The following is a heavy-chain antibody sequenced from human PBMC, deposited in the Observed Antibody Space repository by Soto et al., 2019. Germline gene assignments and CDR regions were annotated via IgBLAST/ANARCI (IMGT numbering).Heavy chain of an antibody. V-gene: IGHV1-18*01. CDR1: GYTFTSYG. CDR2: ISAYNGNT. Sequence: QVQLVQSGAEVKKPGASVKVSCKASGYTFTSYGISWVRQAPGQGLEWMGWISAYNGNTNYAQKLQGRVNMTTDTSTSTAYMELRSLRSDDTAVYYCARKYYYDSSGSRGLYYFDYWGQGTLVTVSS. CDR3: ARKYYYDSSGSRGLYYFDY. J-gene: IGHJ4*02. D-gene: IGHD3-22*01.